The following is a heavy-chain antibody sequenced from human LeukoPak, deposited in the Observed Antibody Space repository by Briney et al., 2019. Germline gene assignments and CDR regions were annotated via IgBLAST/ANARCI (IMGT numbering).Heavy chain of an antibody. D-gene: IGHD6-13*01. CDR1: GYNFSNYG. CDR2: IDPGDSHA. J-gene: IGHJ4*02. V-gene: IGHV5-51*01. CDR3: ARHGVGAGLAAACI. Sequence: GESLKISCKGSGYNFSNYGIGWVRQMPGKGLEWMGLIDPGDSHAIYSPSFQGQVTISADKSISAAYLQWSSLKASDTAMYYCARHGVGAGLAAACIWGQGTLLTVSS.